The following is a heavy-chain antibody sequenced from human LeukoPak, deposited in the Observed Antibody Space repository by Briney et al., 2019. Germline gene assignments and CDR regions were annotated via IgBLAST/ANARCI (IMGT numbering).Heavy chain of an antibody. J-gene: IGHJ6*03. CDR1: GYRFTSYW. V-gene: IGHV5-51*01. CDR3: ARAVDYGSGVEKNYYYYMDV. Sequence: GESLKIPCKGSGYRFTSYWIGWVRQMPGKGLEWMGIIYPGDSDTRYSPSFQGQVTISADKSISTAYLQWSSLKASDTAMYYCARAVDYGSGVEKNYYYYMDVWGKGTTVTVSS. D-gene: IGHD3-10*01. CDR2: IYPGDSDT.